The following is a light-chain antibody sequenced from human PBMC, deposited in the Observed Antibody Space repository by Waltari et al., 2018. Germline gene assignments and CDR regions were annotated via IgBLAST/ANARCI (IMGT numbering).Light chain of an antibody. CDR3: QQYYRWWT. Sequence: EIVLTQSPGTLSLSPGERATLSCRASQSVSSNYLAWYQQKPGQAPRLLIYGASSRATGIPDRFSGSGSGTDFTLTISRLEPEDFAVYYCQQYYRWWTFGLGTKVERK. V-gene: IGKV3-20*01. CDR1: QSVSSNY. J-gene: IGKJ1*01. CDR2: GAS.